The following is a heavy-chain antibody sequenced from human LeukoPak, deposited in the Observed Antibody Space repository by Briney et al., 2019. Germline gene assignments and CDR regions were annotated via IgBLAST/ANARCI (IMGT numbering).Heavy chain of an antibody. CDR1: GFTFSSYG. J-gene: IGHJ4*02. D-gene: IGHD1-1*01. V-gene: IGHV3-30*18. CDR3: AKGVSRGVDPTGLEY. CDR2: ISYDGSDR. Sequence: GGSLRLSCGASGFTFSSYGMHWGRQAPGKGPEWVAVISYDGSDRYYANFVKGRFTISRDNSKNTLFLQTNSMRPEDTAVYYCAKGVSRGVDPTGLEYWGQGTLVTVSS.